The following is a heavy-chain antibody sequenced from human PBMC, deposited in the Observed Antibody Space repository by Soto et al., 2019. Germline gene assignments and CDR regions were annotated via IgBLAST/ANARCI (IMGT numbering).Heavy chain of an antibody. CDR3: ARGGGVGVAGSAAFEM. Sequence: QLHLVQSGAVVKKPGASVTVSCSASGYPVTAYYMHWVRQAPGRGLEWMGGINPATGAAKYTQTFQGRVTMTRDTSTSTGFMELSGLTSEDPAVFYCARGGGVGVAGSAAFEMWGQGTLVTVSS. D-gene: IGHD3-3*01. CDR2: INPATGAA. J-gene: IGHJ3*02. V-gene: IGHV1-2*02. CDR1: GYPVTAYY.